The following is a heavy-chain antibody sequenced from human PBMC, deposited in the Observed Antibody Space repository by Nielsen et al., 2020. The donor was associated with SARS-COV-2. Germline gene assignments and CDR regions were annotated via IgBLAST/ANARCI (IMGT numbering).Heavy chain of an antibody. CDR1: GFTFRSYG. Sequence: GESLKISCAASGFTFRSYGMHWLRQAPGKGLEWVATIWYDGSNKYYADSVKGRFTISRDNSKNTLYLQMNSLRAEDTAVYYCAREKQWPYCDFWGQGTLATVSS. D-gene: IGHD6-19*01. CDR2: IWYDGSNK. V-gene: IGHV3-33*01. CDR3: AREKQWPYCDF. J-gene: IGHJ4*02.